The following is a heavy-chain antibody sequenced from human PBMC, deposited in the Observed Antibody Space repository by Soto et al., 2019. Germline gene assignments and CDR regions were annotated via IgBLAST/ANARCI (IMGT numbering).Heavy chain of an antibody. D-gene: IGHD1-26*01. V-gene: IGHV3-23*01. J-gene: IGHJ4*02. CDR3: ARRGSGSYFDY. CDR2: ISGSGGST. Sequence: EVQLLESGGGLVQPGGCLRVSCAASGVTFNSYAMRWVRQAPGKGLEWVSAISGSGGSTYYADSVKGRFTISRDNSKNTVYLQMNSLRGEDTAVYYCARRGSGSYFDYWGQGTLVTVSS. CDR1: GVTFNSYA.